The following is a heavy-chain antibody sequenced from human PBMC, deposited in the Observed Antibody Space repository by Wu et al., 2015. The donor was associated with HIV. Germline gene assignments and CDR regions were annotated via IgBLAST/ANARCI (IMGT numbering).Heavy chain of an antibody. CDR1: GGSFSDYA. J-gene: IGHJ6*04. Sequence: QVQLVQSGAGVKKPGSSVKVSCKASGGSFSDYAISWVRQAPGQGLEWMGRIIPMYGKPIDAQKFLGREYTITADDSTSTVDMELSSLRSEDTAVYFCARDRDGGGFYVTVVDVWAEGTTVTVSS. CDR2: IIPMYGKP. CDR3: ARDRDGGGFYVTVVDV. V-gene: IGHV1-69*13. D-gene: IGHD3-22*01.